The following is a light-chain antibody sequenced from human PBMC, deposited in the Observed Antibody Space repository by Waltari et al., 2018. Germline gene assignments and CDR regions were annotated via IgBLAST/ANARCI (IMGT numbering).Light chain of an antibody. CDR3: SSFTTSSSWI. CDR1: ISDIGAYNH. V-gene: IGLV2-14*03. Sequence: QSALTQPASVSGSPGQSITISCTGTISDIGAYNHVSWYQQYPGQAPKLLIFDVSDRPPCVFDLFSGSKSGNTASLTISGLQAEDEADYYCSSFTTSSSWIFGGGTKLTVL. J-gene: IGLJ2*01. CDR2: DVS.